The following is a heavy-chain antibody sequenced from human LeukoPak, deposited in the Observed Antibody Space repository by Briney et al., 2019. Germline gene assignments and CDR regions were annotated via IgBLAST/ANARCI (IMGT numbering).Heavy chain of an antibody. D-gene: IGHD1-26*01. CDR1: GFTFSSCA. J-gene: IGHJ4*02. V-gene: IGHV3-23*01. CDR2: ITGGGGTT. Sequence: HPGASLRLSCAASGFTFSSCAMSWVRQAPGKGLEWVSTITGGGGTTYYADSVKGRFTISRDTSKNTLFLQMNSLRAEDTAVYYCARMREYSGNSYPNFDYWGQGTLVTVSS. CDR3: ARMREYSGNSYPNFDY.